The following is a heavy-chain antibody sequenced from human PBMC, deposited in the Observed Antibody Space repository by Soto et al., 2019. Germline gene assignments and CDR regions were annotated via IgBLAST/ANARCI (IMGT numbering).Heavy chain of an antibody. CDR3: ARGVLRSREPGDDAFDI. J-gene: IGHJ3*02. Sequence: GESLKISCAASGFTFSDYYMSWIRQAPGKGLEWVSYISSSGSTIYYADSVKGRFTISRDNAKNSLYLQMNSLRAGDTAVYYCARGVLRSREPGDDAFDIWGQGTMVTVSS. CDR1: GFTFSDYY. D-gene: IGHD3-10*01. CDR2: ISSSGSTI. V-gene: IGHV3-11*01.